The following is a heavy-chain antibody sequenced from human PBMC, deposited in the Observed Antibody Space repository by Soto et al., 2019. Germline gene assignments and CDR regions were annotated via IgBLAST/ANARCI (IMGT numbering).Heavy chain of an antibody. J-gene: IGHJ4*02. V-gene: IGHV3-15*01. Sequence: EVQLVESGGGLVKPGGSLRLSCAASGFTFSNAWMSWVRQAPGKGLEWVGRIKSKTDGGTTDYAAPVKGSFTISRDDSKNTLYLQMNSLKTEDTAVYYCTTVVMGELRMATNNDYWGQGTLVTVSS. CDR2: IKSKTDGGTT. CDR1: GFTFSNAW. D-gene: IGHD5-12*01. CDR3: TTVVMGELRMATNNDY.